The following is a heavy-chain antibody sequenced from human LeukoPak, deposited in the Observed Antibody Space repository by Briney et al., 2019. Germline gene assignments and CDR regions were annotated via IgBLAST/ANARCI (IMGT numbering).Heavy chain of an antibody. D-gene: IGHD6-25*01. V-gene: IGHV3-23*01. CDR2: ISGSGGSA. J-gene: IGHJ4*02. CDR1: GFTFSSYA. CDR3: AKDSSGILDY. Sequence: GGSLRLSCAASGFTFSSYAMSWIRQAPGKGLEWVSAISGSGGSAYYADSVKGRFTISRDNSKNTLYLQMNSLRAEDTAVYYCAKDSSGILDYWGQGTLVTVSS.